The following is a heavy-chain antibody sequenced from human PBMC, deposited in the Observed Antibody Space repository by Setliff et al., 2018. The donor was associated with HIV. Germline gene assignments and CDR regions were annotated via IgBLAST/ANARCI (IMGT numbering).Heavy chain of an antibody. CDR1: GFTFSSYG. CDR2: IRYDGSNQ. J-gene: IGHJ4*02. V-gene: IGHV3-30*02. Sequence: PGGSLRLSCAAFGFTFSSYGMSWVRQAPGKGLEWLAFIRYDGSNQYYGDSVKGRFTISRDNSKNTLSLQMDILRAEDTAIYYCVSGVFDYWGQGVRVTSPQ. CDR3: VSGVFDY. D-gene: IGHD2-8*02.